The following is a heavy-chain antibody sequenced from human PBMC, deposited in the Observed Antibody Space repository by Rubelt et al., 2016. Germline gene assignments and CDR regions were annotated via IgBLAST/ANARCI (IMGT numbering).Heavy chain of an antibody. CDR1: GGSVSSGSYY. J-gene: IGHJ4*02. D-gene: IGHD3-22*01. V-gene: IGHV4-61*01. CDR3: ARGYDSSGYYLDY. CDR2: INHSGST. Sequence: QVQLQESGPGLVKPSETLSLTCTVSGGSVSSGSYYWSWIRQPPGKGLEWIGEINHSGSTNYNPSLKSRVTIPVATSKSQVSLELSYVAAADTAVYYCARGYDSSGYYLDYWGQGTLVTVSS.